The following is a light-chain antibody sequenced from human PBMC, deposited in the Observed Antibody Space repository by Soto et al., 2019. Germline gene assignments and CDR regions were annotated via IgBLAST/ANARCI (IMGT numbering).Light chain of an antibody. CDR2: AAS. V-gene: IGKV1-33*01. CDR3: QQYDNPLYT. Sequence: DVQMTQSPSSLSASVGDRVTITCQASQDIRHYLNWYQQKPGKVPKLLIYAASNLETGVPSRFSGGGSGTDFTLTISSLQPEDIATYYCQQYDNPLYTFGQGTKLEIK. CDR1: QDIRHY. J-gene: IGKJ2*01.